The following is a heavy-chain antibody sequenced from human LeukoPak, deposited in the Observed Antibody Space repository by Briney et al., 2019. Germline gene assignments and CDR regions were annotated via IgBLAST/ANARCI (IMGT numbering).Heavy chain of an antibody. Sequence: GGSLRLSCAASGFTFSSYVMSWVRQAPGKGLEWVSSISGSGGGSYYADSVKGRLTISRDNSKNTLYLQMNSLRAEDTAIYYCAKDLRCSSTSCYGMDVWGQGTTVTVSS. CDR2: ISGSGGGS. CDR3: AKDLRCSSTSCYGMDV. J-gene: IGHJ6*02. CDR1: GFTFSSYV. D-gene: IGHD2-2*01. V-gene: IGHV3-23*01.